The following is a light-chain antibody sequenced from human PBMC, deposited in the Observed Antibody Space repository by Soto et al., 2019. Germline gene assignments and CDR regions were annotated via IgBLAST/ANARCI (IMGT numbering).Light chain of an antibody. J-gene: IGLJ2*01. V-gene: IGLV2-8*01. CDR3: TSYAGSNNFWV. CDR1: SSDIGGYNY. Sequence: QSALIQPPSASGSPGQSVTISCTGTSSDIGGYNYVSWYQQYPGKAPKLMIYGVTKRPSGVPDRFSGSRSDNTASLTVSGLQPEDEADYYCTSYAGSNNFWVFGGGTKLTVL. CDR2: GVT.